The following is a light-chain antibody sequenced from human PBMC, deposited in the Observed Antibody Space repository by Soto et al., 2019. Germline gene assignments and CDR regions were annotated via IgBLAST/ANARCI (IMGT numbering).Light chain of an antibody. V-gene: IGKV1-8*01. J-gene: IGKJ4*01. CDR2: AAS. Sequence: AIRMTRYPSSLSASTGDRVTSTCRASQGISSYLAWYQQKPGKAPKLLIYAASTLQSGVPSRFSGSGSGTDFPLTISCLQSEDFATYSCQQYYSYPLTFGGGTKVDIK. CDR1: QGISSY. CDR3: QQYYSYPLT.